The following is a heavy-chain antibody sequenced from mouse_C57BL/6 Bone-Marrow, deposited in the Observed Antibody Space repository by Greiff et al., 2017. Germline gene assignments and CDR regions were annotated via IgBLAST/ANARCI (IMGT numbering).Heavy chain of an antibody. Sequence: DVMLVESGGDLVKPGGSLKLSCAASGFTFSSYGMSWVRQTPDKRLEWVATISSGGSYTYYPDSVKGRFTISRDNAKNTLYLQMSSLKSEDTAMXYCARQDYGSSPAWFAYWGQGTLVTVSA. CDR1: GFTFSSYG. CDR3: ARQDYGSSPAWFAY. J-gene: IGHJ3*01. CDR2: ISSGGSYT. V-gene: IGHV5-6*02. D-gene: IGHD1-1*01.